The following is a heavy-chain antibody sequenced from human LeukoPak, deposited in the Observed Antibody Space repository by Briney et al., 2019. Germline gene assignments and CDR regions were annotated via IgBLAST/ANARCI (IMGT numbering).Heavy chain of an antibody. Sequence: RTGGSLRLSCAASGFTFSSYGMHWVRQAPGKGLEWVAVISYDGSNKYYADSVKGRFTISRDNSKNTLYLQMNSLRAEDTAVYYCRSLIAARQDAFDIWGQGTMVTVSS. CDR3: RSLIAARQDAFDI. CDR1: GFTFSSYG. V-gene: IGHV3-30*03. J-gene: IGHJ3*02. D-gene: IGHD6-6*01. CDR2: ISYDGSNK.